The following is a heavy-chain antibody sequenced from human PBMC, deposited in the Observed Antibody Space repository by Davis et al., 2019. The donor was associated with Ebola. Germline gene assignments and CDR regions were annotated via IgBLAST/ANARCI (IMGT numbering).Heavy chain of an antibody. CDR1: GYRFVSYW. Sequence: PGGSLRLSCKGSGYRFVSYWIGWVRQTPGKGLEWMGIIFPRDSDTRYSPSFQGQVTISADESISTAYLHWSRLKDSDTAIYYCARGDLGDSPRSFYFDFWGQGTLVTVSS. CDR3: ARGDLGDSPRSFYFDF. D-gene: IGHD2-21*02. V-gene: IGHV5-51*01. J-gene: IGHJ4*02. CDR2: IFPRDSDT.